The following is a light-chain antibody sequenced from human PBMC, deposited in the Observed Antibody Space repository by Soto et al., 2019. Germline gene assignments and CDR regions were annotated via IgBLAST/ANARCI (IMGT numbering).Light chain of an antibody. J-gene: IGLJ2*01. CDR3: SSYAGSHKFGVV. CDR1: SSDVGGYNY. Sequence: QSALTQPPSASGSPGQSVTISCTGTSSDVGGYNYVSWYQQHPGKAPQLMIYEVSKRPSGVPDRFSGSKSGNTASLTVSGLQAEDEADYYCSSYAGSHKFGVVFGGGTKVTVL. V-gene: IGLV2-8*01. CDR2: EVS.